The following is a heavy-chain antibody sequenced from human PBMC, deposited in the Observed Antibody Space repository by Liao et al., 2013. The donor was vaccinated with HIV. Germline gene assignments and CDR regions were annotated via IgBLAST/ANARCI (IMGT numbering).Heavy chain of an antibody. CDR3: AGRMAWEDYFGTGSFDTDN. Sequence: QVQLQQWGAGLLKPSETLSLTCAVYGGSFSGYYWTWIRKSPGKGLEWMGEINYVAKTNYSPSLKSRVTFSVDTSKNQFSLQLRSVTAADMGVYYCAGRMAWEDYFGTGSFDTDNWGQGTLVTVSS. D-gene: IGHD1-26*01. CDR2: INYVAKT. CDR1: GGSFSGYY. J-gene: IGHJ4*02. V-gene: IGHV4-34*01.